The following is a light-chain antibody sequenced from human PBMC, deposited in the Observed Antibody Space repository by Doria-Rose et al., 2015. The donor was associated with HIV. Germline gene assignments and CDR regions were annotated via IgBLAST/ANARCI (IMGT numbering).Light chain of an antibody. J-gene: IGKJ1*01. CDR1: QSFSSTY. CDR2: DGS. V-gene: IGKV3-20*01. Sequence: EIVMTQSPGTLSLSPGERATLSCRASQSFSSTYLAWYQQNPGQALSLLIYDGSTRATGIPDRFSASGSGTDFTLTINRLEPEDFALYYCHQYGTSWTFGQGTKVEI. CDR3: HQYGTSWT.